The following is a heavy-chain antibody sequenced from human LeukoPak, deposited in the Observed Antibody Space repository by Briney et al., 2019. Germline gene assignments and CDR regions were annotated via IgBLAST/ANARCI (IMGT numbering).Heavy chain of an antibody. D-gene: IGHD6-6*01. V-gene: IGHV4-59*08. CDR3: ARHSFARPFDS. CDR2: IYYTGDS. J-gene: IGHJ4*02. CDR1: GASIFGSY. Sequence: SETLSLTCTVSGASIFGSYWSWIRQPPGKGLEWIGYIYYTGDSNYNPSLKSRATISLDTSRSQFSLMLSSVTAADTAIYYCARHSFARPFDSWGQGTLVTVSS.